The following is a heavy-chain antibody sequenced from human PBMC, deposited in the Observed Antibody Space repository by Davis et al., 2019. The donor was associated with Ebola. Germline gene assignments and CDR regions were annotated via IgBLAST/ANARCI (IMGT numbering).Heavy chain of an antibody. CDR1: GNSFNSHW. CDR3: ATLRRTITGMDDGFDI. J-gene: IGHJ3*02. V-gene: IGHV5-51*01. CDR2: IFTGDSDT. D-gene: IGHD2-8*02. Sequence: GESLKISCKDSGNSFNSHWIAWVRQMPGKGLEWMGIIFTGDSDTRYSPSFRGQVTISADKSLKTAFLHWSSLKASDTAMYYCATLRRTITGMDDGFDIWGQGTLVTVSP.